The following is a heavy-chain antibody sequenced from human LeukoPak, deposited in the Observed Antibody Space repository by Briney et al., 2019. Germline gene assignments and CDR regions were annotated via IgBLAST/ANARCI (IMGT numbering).Heavy chain of an antibody. J-gene: IGHJ5*02. V-gene: IGHV3-48*03. CDR2: VSSSGSIM. D-gene: IGHD2-21*01. CDR3: ARAVDPMVAIGPTVQLWFDP. Sequence: GGSLRLSCAASGFTFSSYEMNWVRQAPGKGLEWVSCVSSSGSIMYYADSVKGRFTISRDNAKNSLYLQVNSLRAEDTAVYYCARAVDPMVAIGPTVQLWFDPWGQGTLVTVSS. CDR1: GFTFSSYE.